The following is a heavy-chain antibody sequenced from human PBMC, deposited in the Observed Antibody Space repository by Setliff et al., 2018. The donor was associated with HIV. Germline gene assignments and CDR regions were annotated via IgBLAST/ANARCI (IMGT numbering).Heavy chain of an antibody. CDR2: IYYSGTT. CDR3: ARDRYGGNWNAFDI. D-gene: IGHD2-21*01. CDR1: GGSISSHY. Sequence: SETLSLTCTVSGGSISSHYWSWIRQPPGKGLEWIAYIYYSGTTSYNPSLKSRVTISVDTSKNQFSLKLNSVTAADTAVYYCARDRYGGNWNAFDIWGQGTMVTVSS. V-gene: IGHV4-59*11. J-gene: IGHJ3*02.